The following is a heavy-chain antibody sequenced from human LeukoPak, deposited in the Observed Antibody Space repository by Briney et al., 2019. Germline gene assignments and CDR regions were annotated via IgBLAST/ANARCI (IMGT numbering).Heavy chain of an antibody. Sequence: PWGSLRLSCAASGFTFSSYAMSWVRQAPGKGLEWIGEINHSGSTNYDPSLKSRVTISVDTSKNQFSLKLSSVTAADTAVYYCARGVVPAALWFDPWGQGTLVTVSS. J-gene: IGHJ5*02. CDR1: GFTFSSYA. V-gene: IGHV4-34*01. CDR2: INHSGST. CDR3: ARGVVPAALWFDP. D-gene: IGHD2-2*01.